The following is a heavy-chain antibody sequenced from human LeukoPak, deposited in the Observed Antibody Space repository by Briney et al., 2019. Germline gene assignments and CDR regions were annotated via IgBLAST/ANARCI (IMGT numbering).Heavy chain of an antibody. V-gene: IGHV4-34*01. Sequence: KSSETLSLTCAVNGGSLSVYYWSWIRQSPGKGLEFIGEINQDAITNYNPSLKSRITVSLHPSKNQFSLNLTSVTAADTAVYYCSRHPSYTRGKFDSWGQGTLVTVSS. CDR2: INQDAIT. D-gene: IGHD1-1*01. J-gene: IGHJ4*02. CDR3: SRHPSYTRGKFDS. CDR1: GGSLSVYY.